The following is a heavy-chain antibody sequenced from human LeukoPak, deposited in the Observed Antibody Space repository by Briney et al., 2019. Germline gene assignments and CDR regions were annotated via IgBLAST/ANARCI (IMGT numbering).Heavy chain of an antibody. CDR2: ISYDGSNK. Sequence: QPGGSLRLSCAASGFTFSSYGMHWVRQAPGKGLEWVAVISYDGSNKYYADSVKGRFTISRDNSKNTLYLQMNSLRAEDTAVYYCAKISGYYPYYFDYWGQGTLVTVSS. D-gene: IGHD3-22*01. CDR3: AKISGYYPYYFDY. V-gene: IGHV3-30*18. CDR1: GFTFSSYG. J-gene: IGHJ4*02.